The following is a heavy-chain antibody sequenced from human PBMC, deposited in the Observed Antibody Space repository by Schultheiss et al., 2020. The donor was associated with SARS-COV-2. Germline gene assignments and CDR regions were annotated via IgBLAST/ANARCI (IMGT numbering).Heavy chain of an antibody. Sequence: ASVKVSCKASGYTFTGYYMHWVRQAPGQGLEWMGIINPSGGSTSYAQKIQGRVTITADKSTSTAYMELSSLRSEDTAVYYCATDQRPGAAGNFYYYGMDVWGQGTTVTVSS. CDR1: GYTFTGYY. J-gene: IGHJ6*02. CDR2: INPSGGST. CDR3: ATDQRPGAAGNFYYYGMDV. V-gene: IGHV1-46*01. D-gene: IGHD6-13*01.